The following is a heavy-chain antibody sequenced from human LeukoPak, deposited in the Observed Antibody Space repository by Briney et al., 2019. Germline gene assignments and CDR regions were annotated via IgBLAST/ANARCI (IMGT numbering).Heavy chain of an antibody. Sequence: SETLSLTCTVSGGSISSGGYYWSWIRQHPGKGLEWIGYIYYSGSTYYNPSLKSRVTISVDTSKNQFSLKLSSVTAADTAVYYCARVGRYCSGGSCYRSPPNYYYMDVWGKGTTVIVSS. J-gene: IGHJ6*03. CDR2: IYYSGST. CDR3: ARVGRYCSGGSCYRSPPNYYYMDV. D-gene: IGHD2-15*01. CDR1: GGSISSGGYY. V-gene: IGHV4-31*03.